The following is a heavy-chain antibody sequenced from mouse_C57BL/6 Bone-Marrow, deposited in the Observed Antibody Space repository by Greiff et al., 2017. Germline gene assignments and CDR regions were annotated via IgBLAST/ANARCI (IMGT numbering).Heavy chain of an antibody. D-gene: IGHD5-1-1*01. V-gene: IGHV5-6*02. J-gene: IGHJ2*01. CDR1: GFTFSSYG. CDR3: ARHTLYYFDY. Sequence: DVKLVESGGDLVKPGGSLKLSCAASGFTFSSYGMSWVRQTPDKRLEWVATISSGGSYTYYPDSVKGRFTISRDNAKNTLYLQMSSLKSEDTAMYYCARHTLYYFDYWGQGTTLTVYS. CDR2: ISSGGSYT.